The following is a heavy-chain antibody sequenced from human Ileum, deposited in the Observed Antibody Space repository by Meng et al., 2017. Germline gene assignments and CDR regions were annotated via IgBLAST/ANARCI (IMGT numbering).Heavy chain of an antibody. Sequence: GGSLRLSCAASGFTFSDYYMKWIRQAPGKGLEWVSYISGTGGHIHYADSVKGRFTISRDNAKNSLYLQMSSLRAEDTAVYYCARENEESTGGMDVWGQGTTVTVSS. V-gene: IGHV3-11*04. J-gene: IGHJ6*02. CDR1: GFTFSDYY. D-gene: IGHD5/OR15-5a*01. CDR3: ARENEESTGGMDV. CDR2: ISGTGGHI.